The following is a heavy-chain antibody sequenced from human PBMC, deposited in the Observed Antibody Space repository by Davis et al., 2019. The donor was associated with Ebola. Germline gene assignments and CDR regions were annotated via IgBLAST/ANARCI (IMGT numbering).Heavy chain of an antibody. J-gene: IGHJ4*02. CDR1: GGSISSGGYY. CDR3: ARFNVHCSSTSCYSVDY. D-gene: IGHD2-2*01. V-gene: IGHV4-31*03. Sequence: PSETLSLTCTVSGGSISSGGYYWSWIRQHPGKGLEWIGYIYYSGSTYYNPSLKSRVTIPVDTSKNQFSLKLSSVTAADTAVYYCARFNVHCSSTSCYSVDYWGQGTLVTVSS. CDR2: IYYSGST.